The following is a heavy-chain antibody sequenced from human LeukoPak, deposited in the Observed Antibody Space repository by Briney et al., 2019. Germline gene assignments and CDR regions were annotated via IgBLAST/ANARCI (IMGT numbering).Heavy chain of an antibody. D-gene: IGHD3-22*01. J-gene: IGHJ4*02. CDR3: ARDRNYDGSVYYEDDYFDY. V-gene: IGHV3-21*01. Sequence: GGSLRLSCAASGFTFSSYTMNWVRQAPGKGLEWVSSISSSSSYIHYADSVKGRFSISRDNAKNSLYLQMNSLRAEDTAVYYCARDRNYDGSVYYEDDYFDYWGQGTLVTVSS. CDR1: GFTFSSYT. CDR2: ISSSSSYI.